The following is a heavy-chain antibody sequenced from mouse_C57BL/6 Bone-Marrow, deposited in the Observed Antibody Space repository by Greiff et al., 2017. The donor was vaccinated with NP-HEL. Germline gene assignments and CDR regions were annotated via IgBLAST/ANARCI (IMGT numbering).Heavy chain of an antibody. CDR2: IDPSDSYT. D-gene: IGHD2-1*01. J-gene: IGHJ3*01. V-gene: IGHV1-69*01. CDR1: GYTFTSYW. CDR3: ARHYGNWGFAY. Sequence: QVQLQQPGAELVMPGASVKLSCKASGYTFTSYWMHWVKQRPGQGLEWIGEIDPSDSYTNYNQKFKGKSTLTVDKSSSTAYMQLISLTSEDSAVYYCARHYGNWGFAYWGQGTLVTVSA.